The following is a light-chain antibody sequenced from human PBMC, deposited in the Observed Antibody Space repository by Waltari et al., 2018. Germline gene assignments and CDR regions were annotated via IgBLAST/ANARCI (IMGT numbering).Light chain of an antibody. CDR1: QSVSSN. J-gene: IGKJ2*01. CDR2: GAS. Sequence: EIVMTQSPATLSVSPGERATLSCRASQSVSSNLAWYQQKPGQAPRLLIYGASTRATGIPARFSGSGSGTEFTLTIGSLQSEDFAVYYCQQYNKWPRTFGQGTKLEIK. CDR3: QQYNKWPRT. V-gene: IGKV3-15*01.